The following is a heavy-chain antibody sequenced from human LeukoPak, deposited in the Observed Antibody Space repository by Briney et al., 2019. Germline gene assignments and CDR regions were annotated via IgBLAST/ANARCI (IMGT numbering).Heavy chain of an antibody. V-gene: IGHV3-15*01. J-gene: IGHJ4*02. CDR2: IKSKTDGGTT. CDR3: TTRVHQLLLVPLDY. Sequence: PGGSLRLSCAASGFTFSNAWMSWVRQAPGKGLEWVGRIKSKTDGGTTDYAAPVKGRFTISRDDSKNTLYLQMNSLKTEDTAVYYCTTRVHQLLLVPLDYWGQGTLVTVSS. CDR1: GFTFSNAW. D-gene: IGHD2-2*01.